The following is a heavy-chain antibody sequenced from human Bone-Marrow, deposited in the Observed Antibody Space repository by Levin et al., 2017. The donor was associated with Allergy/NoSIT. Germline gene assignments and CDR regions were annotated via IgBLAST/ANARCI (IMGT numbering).Heavy chain of an antibody. CDR1: GDTLTKLA. Sequence: GESLKISCKVSGDTLTKLAMHWVRQVPGKGLEWMGGFDPEEGETIYAHQFQGRVTMIEDTSTDTAYMELSSLRSADTAVYYCATEGLATAGGDWFDPWGQGTLVTVSA. D-gene: IGHD5-12*01. CDR2: FDPEEGET. J-gene: IGHJ5*02. V-gene: IGHV1-24*01. CDR3: ATEGLATAGGDWFDP.